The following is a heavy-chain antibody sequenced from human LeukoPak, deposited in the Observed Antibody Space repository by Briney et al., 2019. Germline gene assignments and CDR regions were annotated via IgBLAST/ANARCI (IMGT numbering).Heavy chain of an antibody. J-gene: IGHJ3*02. Sequence: GGSLRLSCAASGFTFSNYAMSWVRQAPGKGLEWVSAITGSGGSTYYADSVKGRFTISRDNSKSTLYLQMNSLRAEDTAVYYCAKDVWNNPYDAFDIWGQGTMVTVSS. CDR3: AKDVWNNPYDAFDI. V-gene: IGHV3-23*01. D-gene: IGHD1/OR15-1a*01. CDR1: GFTFSNYA. CDR2: ITGSGGST.